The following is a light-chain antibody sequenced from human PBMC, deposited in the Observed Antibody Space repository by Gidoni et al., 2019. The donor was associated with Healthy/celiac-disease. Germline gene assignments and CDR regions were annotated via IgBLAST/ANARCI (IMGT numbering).Light chain of an antibody. Sequence: DIQMTQSPSSLSASVGDRVTITCQASQDISNYLNWYQQKPGKAPKLLIYDASNLETGVPSRFSGSGSGTDFPFTLSLLQPEYLATYYCQQYDNLPLTFGGGTKVEIK. J-gene: IGKJ4*01. CDR1: QDISNY. V-gene: IGKV1-33*01. CDR2: DAS. CDR3: QQYDNLPLT.